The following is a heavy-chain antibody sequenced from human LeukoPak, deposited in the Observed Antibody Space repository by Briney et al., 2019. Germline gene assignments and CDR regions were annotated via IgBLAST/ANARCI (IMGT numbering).Heavy chain of an antibody. CDR1: GFTFSTYS. Sequence: GGSLRLSCAASGFTFSTYSMNWVRQAPGKGLEWVSYISSSSSTIYYTDSVKGRFTISRDNAKNSLYLQMNSLRAEDTAVYYCARAGRYSYDSTGYYYDAFDIWGQGTMVTVSS. D-gene: IGHD3-22*01. J-gene: IGHJ3*02. V-gene: IGHV3-48*01. CDR2: ISSSSSTI. CDR3: ARAGRYSYDSTGYYYDAFDI.